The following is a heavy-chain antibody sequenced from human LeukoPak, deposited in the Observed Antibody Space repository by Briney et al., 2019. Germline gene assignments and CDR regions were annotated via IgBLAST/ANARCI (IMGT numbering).Heavy chain of an antibody. V-gene: IGHV1-2*02. CDR1: GYTFTAYY. CDR2: INPNSGGT. CDR3: ARGDIYFDY. Sequence: ASVKVSCKASGYTFTAYYTYWVRQAPGQGLEWMGWINPNSGGTNYAQKFQGRVTMTRDTSITTAYMDLSSLRSDDTAVYYCARGDIYFDYWGQGTLVTVSS. J-gene: IGHJ4*02.